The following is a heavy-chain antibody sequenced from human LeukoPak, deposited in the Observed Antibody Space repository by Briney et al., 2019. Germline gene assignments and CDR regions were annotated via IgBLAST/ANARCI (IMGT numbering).Heavy chain of an antibody. CDR1: GGSFSGYY. Sequence: SETLSLTCAVYGGSFSGYYWSWIRQPPGKGLEWIGEINHSGSTNYNPSLKSRVTISVDTSKNQFSLKLSSVTAADTAVYYCAKVGRPRYYYGSGSLSWFDPWGQGTLVTVSS. V-gene: IGHV4-34*01. D-gene: IGHD3-10*01. CDR3: AKVGRPRYYYGSGSLSWFDP. J-gene: IGHJ5*02. CDR2: INHSGST.